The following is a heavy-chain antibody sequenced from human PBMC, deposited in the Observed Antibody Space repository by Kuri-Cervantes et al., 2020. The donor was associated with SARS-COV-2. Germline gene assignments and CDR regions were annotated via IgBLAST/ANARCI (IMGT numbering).Heavy chain of an antibody. CDR1: GGSISSYY. D-gene: IGHD4-11*01. Sequence: SETLSLTCTVSGGSISSYYWCWIRQPAGKGLEWIGRIYTSGSTNYNPPLKSRVTMSVDTSKNQFSLKLRSVTAADTAVYYCARRRVVLRSNSSPFDYWGQGTLVTVSS. CDR3: ARRRVVLRSNSSPFDY. J-gene: IGHJ4*02. CDR2: IYTSGST. V-gene: IGHV4-4*07.